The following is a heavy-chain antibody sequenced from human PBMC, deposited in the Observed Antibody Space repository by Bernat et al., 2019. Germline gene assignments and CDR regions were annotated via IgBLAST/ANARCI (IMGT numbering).Heavy chain of an antibody. D-gene: IGHD2-15*01. V-gene: IGHV4-59*01. Sequence: QVQLQESGPGLVKPSETLSLTCTVSGGSISSYYWSWIRQPPGKGLEWIGYIYYSGSTNYNPSLKSRVTISVDTSKNQFSLKLSSVTAADTAVYYCARGFVVVVDASGGYHDAFDIWGQGTMVTVSS. CDR1: GGSISSYY. J-gene: IGHJ3*02. CDR3: ARGFVVVVDASGGYHDAFDI. CDR2: IYYSGST.